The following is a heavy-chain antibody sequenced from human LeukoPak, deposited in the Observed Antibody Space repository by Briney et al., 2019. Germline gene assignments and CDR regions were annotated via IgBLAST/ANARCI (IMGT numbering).Heavy chain of an antibody. Sequence: SETLSLTCTVSGGSISSYYWSWIRQPPGKGLEWIGYIYYTGSTNYNPPLKSRVTISVDTSKNQFSLKLNSVTAADTAVYYCARAGASYSFDYWGQGTLVTVSS. D-gene: IGHD2-21*01. CDR3: ARAGASYSFDY. J-gene: IGHJ4*02. CDR2: IYYTGST. CDR1: GGSISSYY. V-gene: IGHV4-59*01.